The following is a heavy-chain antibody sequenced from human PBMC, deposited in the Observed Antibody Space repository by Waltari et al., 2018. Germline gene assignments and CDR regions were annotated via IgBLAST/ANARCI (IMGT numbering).Heavy chain of an antibody. CDR1: GYTFTGYY. CDR2: INPNSGGT. CDR3: ARGQNSWPTGTSDY. J-gene: IGHJ4*02. D-gene: IGHD1-1*01. Sequence: QVPLVQSGAEVKKPGASVKGSCKASGYTFTGYYMHWVRPAPGQGLEWMGWINPNSGGTNYAQKFQGRVTMTRDTSISTAYMELSRLRSDDTAVYYCARGQNSWPTGTSDYWGQGTLVTVSS. V-gene: IGHV1-2*02.